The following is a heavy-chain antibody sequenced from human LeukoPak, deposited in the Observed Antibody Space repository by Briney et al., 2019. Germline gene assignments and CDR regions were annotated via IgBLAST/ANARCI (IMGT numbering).Heavy chain of an antibody. CDR2: IYNIGRT. V-gene: IGHV4-59*11. D-gene: IGHD3-22*01. J-gene: IGHJ4*02. CDR3: VREGDYSDSGGYSWYDY. CDR1: GNSISSHY. Sequence: SETLSLTCTVSGNSISSHYWNWIRQPPGKGLEWIGYIYNIGRTNYNPSLKSRVTISADTSKNQFSLKLSSVTAADTAVYYCVREGDYSDSGGYSWYDYWGQGTLVTVSS.